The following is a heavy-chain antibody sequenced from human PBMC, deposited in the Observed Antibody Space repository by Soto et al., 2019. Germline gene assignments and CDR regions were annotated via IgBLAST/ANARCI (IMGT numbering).Heavy chain of an antibody. D-gene: IGHD2-2*01. CDR1: GYSFTNYW. V-gene: IGHV5-51*01. CDR2: IYPGDSDT. CDR3: SKKGGTSLYGIVY. Sequence: ESLKISCKGSGYSFTNYWIGWVRQMSGKGLEWMGIIYPGDSDTRYSPSFQGQVTISVDKSISTAYLQGSSLKASDTAMYYCSKKGGTSLYGIVYWGQGTQVTVSS. J-gene: IGHJ4*02.